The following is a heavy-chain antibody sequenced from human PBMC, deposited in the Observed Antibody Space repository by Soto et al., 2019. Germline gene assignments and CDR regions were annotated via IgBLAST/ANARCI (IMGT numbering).Heavy chain of an antibody. J-gene: IGHJ4*02. CDR3: ARDVKRGYAFGY. Sequence: EVQLVESGGGLVKPGGSLRLSCAASGFTFSTYSINWVRQAPGKGLEWVSSISGSSTYIFYADSVKGRFTISRDNAKNSLCLQLNSPRAEDTAVYYWARDVKRGYAFGYWGQGTLVTVSS. V-gene: IGHV3-21*01. D-gene: IGHD5-12*01. CDR1: GFTFSTYS. CDR2: ISGSSTYI.